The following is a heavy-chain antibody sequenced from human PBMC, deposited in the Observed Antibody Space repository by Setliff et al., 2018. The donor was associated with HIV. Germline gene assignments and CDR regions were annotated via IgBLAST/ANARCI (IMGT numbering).Heavy chain of an antibody. V-gene: IGHV4-30-2*01. Sequence: SETLSLTCAVSGGSMRSSGYSWTWSRPAPGKGLEWVGYIYYNGNAYYNPSLKSRVTISVDRSKNQFSLKLSSGTAAAPAVYYCARRGDFFYYAMDVRGQGTTVTVSS. CDR2: IYYNGNA. CDR3: ARRGDFFYYAMDV. CDR1: GGSMRSSGYS. J-gene: IGHJ6*02.